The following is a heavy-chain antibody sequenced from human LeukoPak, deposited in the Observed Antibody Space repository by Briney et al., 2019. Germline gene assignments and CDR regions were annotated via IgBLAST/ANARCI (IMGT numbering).Heavy chain of an antibody. CDR1: GFTFSSYW. V-gene: IGHV3-33*08. D-gene: IGHD3-16*01. CDR2: IWYDGSNK. Sequence: GGSLRLSCAASGFTFSSYWMSWVRQAPGKGPEWVAVIWYDGSNKYYADSVKGRFTISRDNSKNTLYLQMNRLRAEDTAVYYCARDWGEGFFSMAFDIWGQGTMVTVSS. CDR3: ARDWGEGFFSMAFDI. J-gene: IGHJ3*02.